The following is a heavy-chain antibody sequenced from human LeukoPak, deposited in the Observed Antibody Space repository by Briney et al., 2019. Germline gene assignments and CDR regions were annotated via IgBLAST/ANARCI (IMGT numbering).Heavy chain of an antibody. Sequence: GSSVKVSCKASGYTFTSYGISWVRQAPGQGLEWMGWISAYNGNTNYAQKLQGRVTMTTDTSTSTAYMELRSLRSDDTAVYYCARDFSLSITMIVVVMPDAFDIWGQGTMVTVSS. CDR3: ARDFSLSITMIVVVMPDAFDI. J-gene: IGHJ3*02. CDR2: ISAYNGNT. V-gene: IGHV1-18*01. D-gene: IGHD3-22*01. CDR1: GYTFTSYG.